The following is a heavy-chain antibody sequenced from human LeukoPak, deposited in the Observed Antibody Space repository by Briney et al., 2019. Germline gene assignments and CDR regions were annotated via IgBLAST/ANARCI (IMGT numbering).Heavy chain of an antibody. CDR3: ARLGYCSGGSCYPFDY. V-gene: IGHV1-18*01. J-gene: IGHJ4*02. CDR1: GGTFSSYA. Sequence: ASVKVSCKASGGTFSSYAISWVRQAPGQGLEWMGWISAYNGNTNYAQKLQGRVTMTTDTSTSTAYMELRSLRSDDTAVYYCARLGYCSGGSCYPFDYWGQGTLVTVSS. CDR2: ISAYNGNT. D-gene: IGHD2-15*01.